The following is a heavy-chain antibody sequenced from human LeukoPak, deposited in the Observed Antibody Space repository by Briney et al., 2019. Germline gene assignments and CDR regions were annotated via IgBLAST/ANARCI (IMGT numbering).Heavy chain of an antibody. Sequence: GGSLRLSCAASGFTFSSYGMHWVRQAPGKGREWVAVISYDGSNKYYADSVKGRFTISRDNSKNTLYLQMNSLRAEDTAVYYCAKGASGSYLNYYFDYWGQGTLVTVSS. CDR3: AKGASGSYLNYYFDY. D-gene: IGHD1-26*01. CDR2: ISYDGSNK. J-gene: IGHJ4*02. V-gene: IGHV3-30*18. CDR1: GFTFSSYG.